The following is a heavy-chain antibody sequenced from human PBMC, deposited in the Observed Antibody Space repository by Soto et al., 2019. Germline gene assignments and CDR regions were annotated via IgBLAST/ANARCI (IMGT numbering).Heavy chain of an antibody. V-gene: IGHV3-30-3*01. D-gene: IGHD2-2*01. CDR3: ARVGYQLTYYYYYGMDV. Sequence: PGGSLRLSCAASGFTFSSYAMHWVRQAPGKGLEWVAVISYDGSNKYYADSVKGRFTISRDNSKNTLYLQMNSLRAEDTAVYYCARVGYQLTYYYYYGMDVWGQGTTVTVSS. CDR1: GFTFSSYA. CDR2: ISYDGSNK. J-gene: IGHJ6*02.